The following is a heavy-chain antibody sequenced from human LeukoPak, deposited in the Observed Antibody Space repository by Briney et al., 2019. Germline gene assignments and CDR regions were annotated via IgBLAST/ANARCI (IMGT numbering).Heavy chain of an antibody. CDR2: ISSSGSTI. J-gene: IGHJ3*02. CDR1: GFTFSSYE. V-gene: IGHV3-48*03. D-gene: IGHD6-19*01. Sequence: QPGGSLRLSCAASGFTFSSYEMNWVRQAPGKGLEWVSYISSSGSTIYYADSVKGRFTISRDNAKNSLYLQMNSLRAEDTAVYYCVSDSSGWYGGAFDIWGQGTMVTVSS. CDR3: VSDSSGWYGGAFDI.